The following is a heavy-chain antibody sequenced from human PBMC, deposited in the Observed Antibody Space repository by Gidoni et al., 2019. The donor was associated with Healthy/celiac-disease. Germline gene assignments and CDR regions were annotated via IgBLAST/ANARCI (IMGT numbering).Heavy chain of an antibody. CDR2: IYPSGST. D-gene: IGHD4-17*01. Sequence: QVQLQESGPGLVKPSQTLSLTCPVSGGSISRGSYYWSWIRQPAGKGLEWLGRIYPSGSTNYNPSLKSRVTISVDTSKYQFSLKLSSVTAADTAVYYCASTTTVMGGYYYYYGMDVWGQGTTVTVSS. V-gene: IGHV4-61*02. J-gene: IGHJ6*02. CDR3: ASTTTVMGGYYYYYGMDV. CDR1: GGSISRGSYY.